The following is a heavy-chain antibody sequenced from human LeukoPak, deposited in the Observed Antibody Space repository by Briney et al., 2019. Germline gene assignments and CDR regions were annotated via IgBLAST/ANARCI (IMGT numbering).Heavy chain of an antibody. CDR3: AKDGGSYSIDY. D-gene: IGHD1-26*01. CDR1: GFTFSGYG. J-gene: IGHJ4*02. Sequence: GGSLRLSCAASGFTFSGYGMHWVRQAPGKGLEWVTFIRYDGSSKYYADSVKGRFTISRDTSKNTLYLQMNSLRAEDTAVYYCAKDGGSYSIDYWGQGTLVTVSS. CDR2: IRYDGSSK. V-gene: IGHV3-30*02.